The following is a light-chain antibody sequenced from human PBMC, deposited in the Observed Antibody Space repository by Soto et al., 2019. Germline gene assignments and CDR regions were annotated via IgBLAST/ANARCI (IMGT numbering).Light chain of an antibody. Sequence: DIKMTQSPSTLSASVGDRVTITCRASQSISTWLAWYQQKPGKAPKLLIYDASSLQSGVPSRFSGSGSGTEFTLTISSLQPDDFATYYCQHYNSYSEAFGQGTKV. CDR1: QSISTW. J-gene: IGKJ1*01. CDR3: QHYNSYSEA. V-gene: IGKV1-5*01. CDR2: DAS.